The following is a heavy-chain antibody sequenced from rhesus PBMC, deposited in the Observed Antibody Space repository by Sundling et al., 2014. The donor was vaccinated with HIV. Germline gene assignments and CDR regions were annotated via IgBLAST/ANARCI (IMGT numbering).Heavy chain of an antibody. CDR3: ASYTPSSGSFDY. CDR1: GDSFSDYY. Sequence: QVQLQESGPGLVKPSETLSLTCAVSGDSFSDYYWGWIRQPPGKGLEWIGYISGHSGSTDYNPSLKSRVTISTDTSKNQFSLKLSSVTAADTAVYFCASYTPSSGSFDYWGQGVLVTVSS. J-gene: IGHJ4*01. V-gene: IGHV4-165*01. CDR2: ISGHSGST. D-gene: IGHD6-31*01.